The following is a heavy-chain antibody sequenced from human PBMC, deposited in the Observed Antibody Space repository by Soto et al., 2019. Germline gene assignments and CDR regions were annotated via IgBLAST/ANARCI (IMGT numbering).Heavy chain of an antibody. CDR3: ASWGSGGGGGDY. J-gene: IGHJ4*02. V-gene: IGHV3-23*01. D-gene: IGHD3-16*01. CDR1: GFTFSSYA. Sequence: GGSLRLSCASSGFTFSSYAMSWVRQAPGKGLEWVSAISGSGGSTYYADSVKGRFTISRDNSKNTLYLQMNSLRAEDTAVYYCASWGSGGGGGDYWGQGTLVTVSS. CDR2: ISGSGGST.